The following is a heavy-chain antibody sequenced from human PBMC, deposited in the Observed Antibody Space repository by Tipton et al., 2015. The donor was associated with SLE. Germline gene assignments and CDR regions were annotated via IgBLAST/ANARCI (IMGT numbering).Heavy chain of an antibody. Sequence: LRLSCTVSGGSISSSSYYWGWIRQPPGKGLEWIGEINHSGSTNYNPSLKSRVTISVDTSKNQFSLKLSSVTAADTAVYYCARVSPHFDYWGQGTLVTVSS. CDR3: ARVSPHFDY. J-gene: IGHJ4*02. V-gene: IGHV4-39*07. CDR1: GGSISSSSYY. CDR2: INHSGST.